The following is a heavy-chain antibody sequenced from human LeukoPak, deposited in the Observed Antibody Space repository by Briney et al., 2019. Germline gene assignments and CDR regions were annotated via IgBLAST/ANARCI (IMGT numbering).Heavy chain of an antibody. CDR2: INHSGST. Sequence: SETLSLTCAVYGGSFSGYYWSWIRQPPGKGLEWIGEINHSGSTNYSPSLKSRVTISVDTSKNQFSLKLSSVTAADTAVYYCARDRTYYVWGSYHLFDYWGQGTLVTVSS. J-gene: IGHJ4*02. V-gene: IGHV4-34*01. D-gene: IGHD3-16*02. CDR1: GGSFSGYY. CDR3: ARDRTYYVWGSYHLFDY.